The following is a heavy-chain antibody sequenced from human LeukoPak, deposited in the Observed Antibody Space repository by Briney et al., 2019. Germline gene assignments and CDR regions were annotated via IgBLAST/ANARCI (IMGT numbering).Heavy chain of an antibody. CDR3: ARVGGGSYSGFDY. V-gene: IGHV1-69*04. Sequence: SVKVSCKASGYTFTSYGISWVRQAPGQGLEWMGRIIPILGIANYAQEFQGRVTITADKSTSTAYMELSSLRSEDTAVYYCARVGGGSYSGFDYWGQGTLVTVSS. CDR2: IIPILGIA. J-gene: IGHJ4*02. D-gene: IGHD1-26*01. CDR1: GYTFTSYG.